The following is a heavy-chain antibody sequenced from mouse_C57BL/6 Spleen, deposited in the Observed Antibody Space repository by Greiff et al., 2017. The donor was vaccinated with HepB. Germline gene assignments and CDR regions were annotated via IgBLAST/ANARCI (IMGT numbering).Heavy chain of an antibody. J-gene: IGHJ3*01. CDR1: GYTFTSYW. D-gene: IGHD2-5*01. Sequence: QVQLQQPGAELVKPGASVKLSCKASGYTFTSYWMHWVKQRPGQGLEWIGMIHPNSGSTNYNEKFKSKATLTVDKSSSTAYMQLSSLTSEDSAVYYCARKEELYSNYAWFAYWGQGTLVTVSA. CDR3: ARKEELYSNYAWFAY. V-gene: IGHV1-64*01. CDR2: IHPNSGST.